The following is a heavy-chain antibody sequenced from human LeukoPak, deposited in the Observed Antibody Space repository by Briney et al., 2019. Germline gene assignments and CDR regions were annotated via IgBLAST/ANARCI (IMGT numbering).Heavy chain of an antibody. Sequence: PGGSLRLSCAASGFTVSSNYMSWVRQVPGKGLEWVSGINWDGGSTGYADSVKGRFTISRDNVKNSLHLQMNSLRAEDTALYLCAGGDRNGWYFNYWGQGTLVTDSS. CDR2: INWDGGST. V-gene: IGHV3-20*01. D-gene: IGHD6-19*01. CDR3: AGGDRNGWYFNY. J-gene: IGHJ4*02. CDR1: GFTVSSNY.